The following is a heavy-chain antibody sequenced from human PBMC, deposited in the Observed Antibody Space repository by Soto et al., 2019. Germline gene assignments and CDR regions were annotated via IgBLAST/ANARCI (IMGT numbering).Heavy chain of an antibody. CDR2: INSDGSIT. Sequence: GGSLRLSCAASGFTFSRYWMHWVRQAPGKGLVCVSRINSDGSITSYADSVKGRFTISRDNAKNTLYLQMNSLRAEDTAVYYCARPGTAVTGDYWGQGTLVTVSS. J-gene: IGHJ4*02. CDR3: ARPGTAVTGDY. CDR1: GFTFSRYW. V-gene: IGHV3-74*01. D-gene: IGHD6-19*01.